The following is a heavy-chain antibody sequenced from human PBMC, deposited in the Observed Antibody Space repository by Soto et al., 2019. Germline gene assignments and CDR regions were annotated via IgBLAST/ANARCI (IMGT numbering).Heavy chain of an antibody. CDR1: GGTFSSYA. J-gene: IGHJ3*02. D-gene: IGHD4-4*01. CDR2: IIPIFGTA. Sequence: SVKVSCKASGGTFSSYAISWVRQAPGQGLEWMGGIIPIFGTANYAQKFQGRVTITADESTSTAYMELSSLRSEDTAVYYCARGAKYSNHDAFDIWGQGTMVTVSS. CDR3: ARGAKYSNHDAFDI. V-gene: IGHV1-69*13.